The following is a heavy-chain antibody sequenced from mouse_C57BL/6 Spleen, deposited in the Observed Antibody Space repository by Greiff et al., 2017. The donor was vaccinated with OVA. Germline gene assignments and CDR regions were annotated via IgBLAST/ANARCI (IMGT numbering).Heavy chain of an antibody. CDR2: IDPSDSYT. CDR3: ARSGAAQAFDY. J-gene: IGHJ2*01. Sequence: VKLQQPGAELVMPGASVKLSCKASGYTFTSYWMHWVKQRPGQGLEWIGEIDPSDSYTNYNQKFKGKSTLTVDKSSSTAYMQLSSLTSEDSAVYYCARSGAAQAFDYWGQGTTLTVSS. V-gene: IGHV1-69*01. D-gene: IGHD3-2*02. CDR1: GYTFTSYW.